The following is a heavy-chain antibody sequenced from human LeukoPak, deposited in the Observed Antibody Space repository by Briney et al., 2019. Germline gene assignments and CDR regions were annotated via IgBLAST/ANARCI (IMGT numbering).Heavy chain of an antibody. V-gene: IGHV1-18*01. D-gene: IGHD4/OR15-4a*01. CDR3: ARRAGAYSHPYDY. CDR1: GYTFTSYY. Sequence: ASVKVSCKTSGYTFTSYYISWVRQAPGQGLEWMAWISAYNGNTKYAQKFQGRVTMTTDTSTSTAYMELRSLRSDDTAVYYCARRAGAYSHPYDYWGQGTLVTVSS. J-gene: IGHJ4*02. CDR2: ISAYNGNT.